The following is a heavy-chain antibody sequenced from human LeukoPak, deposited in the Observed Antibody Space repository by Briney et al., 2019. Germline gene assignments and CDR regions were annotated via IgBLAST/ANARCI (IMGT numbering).Heavy chain of an antibody. CDR2: ISAYNGNT. CDR1: GYTFTSYG. J-gene: IGHJ4*02. CDR3: ARVISCLGYCSSTSCFDY. Sequence: ASVKVSCKASGYTFTSYGISWVRQAPGQGLEWMGWISAYNGNTNYAQKLQGRVTMTTDTSTSTAYMELRSLRSDDTAVYHCARVISCLGYCSSTSCFDYWGQGTLVTVSS. D-gene: IGHD2-2*01. V-gene: IGHV1-18*01.